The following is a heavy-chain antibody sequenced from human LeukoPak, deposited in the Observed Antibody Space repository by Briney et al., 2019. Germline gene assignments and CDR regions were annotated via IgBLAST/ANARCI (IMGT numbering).Heavy chain of an antibody. D-gene: IGHD3-10*01. CDR1: GFTFNYYW. J-gene: IGHJ4*02. CDR2: IQQDGSEK. CDR3: ARVRKLRTRGVMDPLDY. Sequence: PGGSLRLSCAASGFTFNYYWLTWVRQAPGKGLEWVANIQQDGSEKYYVDSVKGRFIISRDNAKNSLYLQMNSLRAEDTAVYCCARVRKLRTRGVMDPLDYWGQGTLVTVSS. V-gene: IGHV3-7*01.